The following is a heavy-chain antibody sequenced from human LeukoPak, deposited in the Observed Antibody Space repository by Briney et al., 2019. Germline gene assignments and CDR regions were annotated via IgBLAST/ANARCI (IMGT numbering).Heavy chain of an antibody. CDR1: GGTISSSSYY. CDR2: IYYSGTT. Sequence: SETLSLTCTVSGGTISSSSYYWGWIRQPPGKGLEWIGSIYYSGTTYYNPSLKSRVTISVDTSKSQFSLRLTSVTAADTAVYYCARHVRFLEWLSSYYFDYRGKGTLVTVAS. J-gene: IGHJ4*02. V-gene: IGHV4-39*01. CDR3: ARHVRFLEWLSSYYFDY. D-gene: IGHD3-3*01.